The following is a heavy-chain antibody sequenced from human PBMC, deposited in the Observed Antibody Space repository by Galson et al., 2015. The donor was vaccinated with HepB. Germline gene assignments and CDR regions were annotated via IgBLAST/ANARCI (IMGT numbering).Heavy chain of an antibody. D-gene: IGHD1-26*01. CDR3: ATLSGSYRPFDY. V-gene: IGHV4-39*01. J-gene: IGHJ4*02. CDR1: GGSISSSSYY. CDR2: IYYSGST. Sequence: TLSLTCTVSGGSISSSSYYWGWIRQPPGKGLEWIGSIYYSGSTYYNPSLKSRVTISVDTSKNQFSLKLSSVTAADTAVYYCATLSGSYRPFDYWGQGTLVTVSS.